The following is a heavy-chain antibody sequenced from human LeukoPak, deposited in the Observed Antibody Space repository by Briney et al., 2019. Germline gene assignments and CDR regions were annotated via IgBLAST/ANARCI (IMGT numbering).Heavy chain of an antibody. CDR1: GYTFTNYG. J-gene: IGHJ4*02. CDR3: ARVPPSAHQVFSSDY. D-gene: IGHD1-14*01. Sequence: ASVKVSCKASGYTFTNYGISWVRQAPGQGLEWMSCISANNGETRYAQNFQGRVTMTTDTSTTTAYMELRSLRSDDTAVYYCARVPPSAHQVFSSDYWGQGTQVTVSS. CDR2: ISANNGET. V-gene: IGHV1-18*04.